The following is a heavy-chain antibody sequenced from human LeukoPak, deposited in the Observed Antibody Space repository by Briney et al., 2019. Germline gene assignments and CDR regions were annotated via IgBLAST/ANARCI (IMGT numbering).Heavy chain of an antibody. CDR1: GFTFSSYA. J-gene: IGHJ6*03. Sequence: PGGSLRLSCAASGFTFSSYAMNWVRQAPGKGLEWVSVISGSGGSTYYADSVKGRFTISRDNSKNTLYLQMNSLRAEDTAVYYCAKDFEGITIFGGAYYYYYMDVWAKGTTVTVSS. V-gene: IGHV3-23*01. D-gene: IGHD3-3*01. CDR3: AKDFEGITIFGGAYYYYYMDV. CDR2: ISGSGGST.